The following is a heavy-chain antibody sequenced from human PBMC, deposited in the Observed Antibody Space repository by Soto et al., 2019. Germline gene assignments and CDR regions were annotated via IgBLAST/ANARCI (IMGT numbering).Heavy chain of an antibody. CDR1: GGSISSGGYY. CDR3: ARDSRLDCSGGSCYSYWFDP. CDR2: IYYSGST. Sequence: PSETLSLTCTVSGGSISSGGYYWSWIRQHPGKGLEWIGYIYYSGSTYYNPSLKSRVTISVDTSKNQFSLKLSSVTAADTAVYYCARDSRLDCSGGSCYSYWFDPWGQGTLVTVSS. J-gene: IGHJ5*02. V-gene: IGHV4-31*03. D-gene: IGHD2-15*01.